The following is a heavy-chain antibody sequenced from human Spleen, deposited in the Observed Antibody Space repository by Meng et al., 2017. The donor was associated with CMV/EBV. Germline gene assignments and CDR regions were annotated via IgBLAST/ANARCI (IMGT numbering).Heavy chain of an antibody. V-gene: IGHV3-15*01. Sequence: GESLKISCAASGFTFSNSWMSWVRQAPGKGLEWVGRIKSKTDGGTTDYAAPVKGRFTISRDDSKNTLSLQMNSLKPEDTAVYYCTTEIQLWLPWGQGTLVTVSS. CDR1: GFTFSNSW. CDR3: TTEIQLWLP. J-gene: IGHJ5*02. D-gene: IGHD5-18*01. CDR2: IKSKTDGGTT.